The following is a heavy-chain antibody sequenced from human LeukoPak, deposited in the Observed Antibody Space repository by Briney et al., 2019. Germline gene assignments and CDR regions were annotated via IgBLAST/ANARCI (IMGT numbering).Heavy chain of an antibody. J-gene: IGHJ5*01. D-gene: IGHD1-20*01. CDR3: ARLMLGGALSGTYNNWFDS. Sequence: GGSLRLSCAASGFTFSNNYMTWVRQAPQRGLEWGSVIYSGGNTFYADSVKGRFIISRDNSKNTLYLQIDSLRAEDTAVYYCARLMLGGALSGTYNNWFDSWGQGTLVIVSS. CDR1: GFTFSNNY. V-gene: IGHV3-53*01. CDR2: IYSGGNT.